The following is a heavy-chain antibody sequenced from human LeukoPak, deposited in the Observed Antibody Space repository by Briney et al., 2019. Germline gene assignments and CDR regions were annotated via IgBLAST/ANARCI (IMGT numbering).Heavy chain of an antibody. D-gene: IGHD1-26*01. J-gene: IGHJ4*02. CDR1: GAASSSNTAA. CDR3: ARLSGSYFDFDY. V-gene: IGHV6-1*01. CDR2: TYYRSKWYN. Sequence: SQTLSLTCAISGAASSSNTAAWTWIRQSPSRGLEWLGRTYYRSKWYNEYAVSVKSRITINPDTSKNQFSLQLNSVTPEDTAVYYCARLSGSYFDFDYWGQGTLVTVSS.